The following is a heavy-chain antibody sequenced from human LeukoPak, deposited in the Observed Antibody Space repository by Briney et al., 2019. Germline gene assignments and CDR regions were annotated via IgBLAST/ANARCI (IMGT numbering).Heavy chain of an antibody. V-gene: IGHV3-33*01. Sequence: GRSLRLSCAASGFTFSSYGMHWVRQAPGKGLEWVAVIWYDGSNKFYADSVKGRFTISRDNSKNTLYLQMNSLRAEDTAVYYCAREMYYYDSSGYYFDYWGQGTLVTVSS. CDR2: IWYDGSNK. CDR1: GFTFSSYG. D-gene: IGHD3-22*01. CDR3: AREMYYYDSSGYYFDY. J-gene: IGHJ4*02.